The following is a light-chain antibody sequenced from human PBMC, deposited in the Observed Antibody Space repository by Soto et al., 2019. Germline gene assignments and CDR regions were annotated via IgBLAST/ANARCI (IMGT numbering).Light chain of an antibody. Sequence: EIVLTQSPATLSSFPGDRVTLSCSASQAVNTRLAWYQHRPGQAPRLLISLASNRAAGVPARFSGSGSGTDFTLTISDVEPEDFAVYYCHQRQSWPRTFGQGTTVDI. CDR1: QAVNTR. CDR3: HQRQSWPRT. J-gene: IGKJ1*01. V-gene: IGKV3-11*01. CDR2: LAS.